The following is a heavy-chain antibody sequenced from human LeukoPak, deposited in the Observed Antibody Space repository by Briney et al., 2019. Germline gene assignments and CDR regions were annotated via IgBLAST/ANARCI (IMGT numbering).Heavy chain of an antibody. D-gene: IGHD3-3*01. V-gene: IGHV3-30*04. CDR3: ARRSGYYDYFDY. CDR2: ISYDGSNK. Sequence: GRSLRLSCAASGFTFSSYAMHWVRQAPGKGLEWVAVISYDGSNKYYADSVKGRLTISRDNSKNTLYLQMNSLRAEDTAVYYCARRSGYYDYFDYWGQGTLVTVSS. J-gene: IGHJ4*02. CDR1: GFTFSSYA.